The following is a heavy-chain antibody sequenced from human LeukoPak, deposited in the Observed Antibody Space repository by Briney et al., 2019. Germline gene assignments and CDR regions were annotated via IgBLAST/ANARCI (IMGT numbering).Heavy chain of an antibody. CDR3: ARVGDIGSSIGYDF. J-gene: IGHJ4*02. V-gene: IGHV3-30*01. D-gene: IGHD5-12*01. CDR2: ISLDGSKK. CDR1: GFTFSSFA. Sequence: QPGRSLRLSCAASGFTFSSFAMRWVRQAPDRGLEWMAVISLDGSKKYSADSVKGRFTISRDNSKNTLYLQMNSLRVEDTAVYYCARVGDIGSSIGYDFWGQGTLVIVSS.